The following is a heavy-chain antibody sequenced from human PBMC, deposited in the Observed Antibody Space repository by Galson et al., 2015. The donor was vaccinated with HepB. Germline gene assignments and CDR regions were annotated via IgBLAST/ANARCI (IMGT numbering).Heavy chain of an antibody. J-gene: IGHJ4*02. CDR1: GFSFRTYA. V-gene: IGHV3-30*01. CDR3: AREAIAARQFDY. Sequence: SLRLSCAASGFSFRTYAMYWFRQAPGKGPEWVADITFDGANKYYAESVKGRLTISRDNSNNTLFLQMNNLRLEDTAVFYCAREAIAARQFDYWGQGTLVTVSS. D-gene: IGHD6-13*01. CDR2: ITFDGANK.